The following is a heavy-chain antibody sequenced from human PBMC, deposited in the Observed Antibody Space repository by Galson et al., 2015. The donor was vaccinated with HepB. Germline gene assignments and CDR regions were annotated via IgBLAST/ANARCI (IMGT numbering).Heavy chain of an antibody. CDR3: AAPKAGSYRTAPFDY. CDR2: IVVGSGNT. Sequence: SVKVSCKASGFTFTSSAVQWVRQARGQRLEWIGWIVVGSGNTNYAQKLQERVTITRDMSTSTAYMELSSLRSEDTAVYYCAAPKAGSYRTAPFDYWGQGTLVTVSS. V-gene: IGHV1-58*01. D-gene: IGHD3-16*02. CDR1: GFTFTSSA. J-gene: IGHJ4*02.